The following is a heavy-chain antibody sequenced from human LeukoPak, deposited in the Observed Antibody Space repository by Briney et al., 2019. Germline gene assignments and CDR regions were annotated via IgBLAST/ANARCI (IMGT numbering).Heavy chain of an antibody. Sequence: GGSLRLSCTASGFIFSAYAMMWVRQAPGKGPEWISAIRGGGGGAFYADSVKGRFTISRDNSKYTLFLQMNSLRAEDTAVYYCARDPNGDYVGAFDMWGPGTMVTVSS. J-gene: IGHJ3*02. V-gene: IGHV3-23*01. CDR1: GFIFSAYA. CDR2: IRGGGGGA. CDR3: ARDPNGDYVGAFDM. D-gene: IGHD4-17*01.